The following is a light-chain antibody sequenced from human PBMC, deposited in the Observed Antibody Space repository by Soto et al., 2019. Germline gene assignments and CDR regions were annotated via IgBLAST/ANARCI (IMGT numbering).Light chain of an antibody. Sequence: QSVLTQPASVSGSPGQSITISCTGTSSDIGYYDYVSWYQHHSGKAPKLIIYEVNNRPSGVSNRFSGSKSVNTASLTISGLQAEDEADYYCSSHSSSSAYSVFGTGTKVTVL. CDR1: SSDIGYYDY. J-gene: IGLJ1*01. V-gene: IGLV2-14*01. CDR3: SSHSSSSAYSV. CDR2: EVN.